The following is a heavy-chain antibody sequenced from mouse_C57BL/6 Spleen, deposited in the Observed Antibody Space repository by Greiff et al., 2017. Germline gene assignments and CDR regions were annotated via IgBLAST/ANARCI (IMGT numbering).Heavy chain of an antibody. V-gene: IGHV5-6*01. CDR3: ARQGGAMDY. J-gene: IGHJ4*01. CDR2: ISSGGSYT. Sequence: EVQLVESGGDLVKPGGSLKLSCAASGFTFSSYGMSWVRQTPDKRLEWVATISSGGSYTYYPDSVKGRFTISRDNAKNTLYLQMSSLKSEDTAMYYCARQGGAMDYWGQGTSVTVSS. CDR1: GFTFSSYG.